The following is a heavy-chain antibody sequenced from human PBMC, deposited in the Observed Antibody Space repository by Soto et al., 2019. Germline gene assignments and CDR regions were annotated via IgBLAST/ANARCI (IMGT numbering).Heavy chain of an antibody. V-gene: IGHV4-39*01. Sequence: PSETLSLTCTVSGGSISSSSYYWGWIRQPPGKGLEWIGSIYYSGSTYYNPSLKSRVTISVDTSKNQFSLKLSSVTAADTAVYYCARGYQPTYNWHQSYYYYYGMDVWGQGTTVTVSS. J-gene: IGHJ6*02. CDR2: IYYSGST. CDR1: GGSISSSSYY. CDR3: ARGYQPTYNWHQSYYYYYGMDV. D-gene: IGHD1-20*01.